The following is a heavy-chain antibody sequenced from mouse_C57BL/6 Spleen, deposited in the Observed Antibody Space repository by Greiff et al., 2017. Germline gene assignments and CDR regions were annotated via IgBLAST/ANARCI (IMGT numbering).Heavy chain of an antibody. Sequence: QVQLQQPGAELVKPGASVKMSCKASGYTFTSYWITWVKQTPGHGLEWIGDIYPGSGSTNYNEKFKSKATLTVDTSSSTAYMQLSSLTSEDSAVDYCARREIYYGNYNYFDYWGQGTTLTVSS. D-gene: IGHD2-1*01. J-gene: IGHJ2*01. CDR2: IYPGSGST. V-gene: IGHV1-55*01. CDR1: GYTFTSYW. CDR3: ARREIYYGNYNYFDY.